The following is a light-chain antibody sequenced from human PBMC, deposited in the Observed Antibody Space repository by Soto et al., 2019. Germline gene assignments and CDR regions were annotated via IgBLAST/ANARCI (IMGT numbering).Light chain of an antibody. V-gene: IGKV1-27*01. J-gene: IGKJ3*01. CDR2: AAS. Sequence: DIQMTQSPTSLSASVGDRVTITCRASQGIRNFVAWYQQKPGKAPKLLIYAASTLQSGVPSRFSGSGSGTDFTLTINSLHPEDVATYFFQKYSSVPVFGPGTKVEIK. CDR3: QKYSSVPV. CDR1: QGIRNF.